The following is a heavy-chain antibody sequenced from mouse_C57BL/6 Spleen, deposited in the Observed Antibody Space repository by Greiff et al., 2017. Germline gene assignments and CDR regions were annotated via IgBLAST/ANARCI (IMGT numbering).Heavy chain of an antibody. J-gene: IGHJ1*03. Sequence: VQLQQSGAELARPGASVKLSCKASGYTFTSYGISWVKQRTGQGLEWIGEIYPRSGNTYYNEKFKGKATLTADKSSSTAYMELRSLTSEDSAVYFCARGHGSSPSWYFDVWGTGTTVTVSS. D-gene: IGHD1-1*01. CDR2: IYPRSGNT. CDR3: ARGHGSSPSWYFDV. V-gene: IGHV1-81*01. CDR1: GYTFTSYG.